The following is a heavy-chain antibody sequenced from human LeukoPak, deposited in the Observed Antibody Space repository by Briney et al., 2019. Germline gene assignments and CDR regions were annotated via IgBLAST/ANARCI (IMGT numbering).Heavy chain of an antibody. J-gene: IGHJ4*02. CDR2: FDPEDGET. CDR3: AGYDSSGYHDY. V-gene: IGHV1-24*01. D-gene: IGHD3-22*01. CDR1: GYTLTELS. Sequence: GASVKVSCKVSGYTLTELSMHWVRQAPGKGLEWMGGFDPEDGETIYAQKFQGRVTITEDTSTDTAYMELSSLRSEDTAVYYCAGYDSSGYHDYWGQGTLVTVSS.